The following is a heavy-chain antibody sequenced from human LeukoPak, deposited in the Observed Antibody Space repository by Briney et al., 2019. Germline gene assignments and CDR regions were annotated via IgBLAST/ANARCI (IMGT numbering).Heavy chain of an antibody. CDR2: INPNSGKT. V-gene: IGHV1-8*01. Sequence: GASVKVSCKASGYTPTSHDINWVRQAPGQGLEWMGWINPNSGKTGFAQKFQGRVTLTRNTSISTAYMELSRLRSEDTAVYYCARIGGDFFYYYMDVWGKGTTVTVSS. CDR3: ARIGGDFFYYYMDV. J-gene: IGHJ6*03. D-gene: IGHD3-10*01. CDR1: GYTPTSHD.